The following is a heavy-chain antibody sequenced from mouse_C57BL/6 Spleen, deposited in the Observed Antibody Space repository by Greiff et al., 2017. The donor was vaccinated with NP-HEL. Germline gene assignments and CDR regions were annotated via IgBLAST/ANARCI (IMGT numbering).Heavy chain of an antibody. CDR2: ISSGSSTI. V-gene: IGHV5-17*01. CDR1: GFTFSDYG. CDR3: ARNYDYLYYFDY. J-gene: IGHJ2*01. Sequence: EVKVVESGGGLVKPGGSLKLSCAASGFTFSDYGMHWVRQAPEKGLEWVAYISSGSSTIYYADTVKGRFTISRDNAKNTLFLQMTSLRSEDTAMYYCARNYDYLYYFDYWGQGTTLTVSS. D-gene: IGHD2-4*01.